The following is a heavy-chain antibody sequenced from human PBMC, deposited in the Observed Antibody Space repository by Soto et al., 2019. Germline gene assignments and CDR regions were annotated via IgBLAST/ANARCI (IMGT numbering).Heavy chain of an antibody. CDR3: ARIRSYDFWNGNPYYYYGMDV. CDR1: GFSLSNARMG. D-gene: IGHD3-3*01. Sequence: SGPTLVNPTETLTLTCTVSGFSLSNARMGVSWIRQPPGKALEWLAHIFSNDENSYSTSLKSRLTISKDTSKSQVVLTMTNMDPVDTATYYCARIRSYDFWNGNPYYYYGMDVWGQGTTVTVSS. J-gene: IGHJ6*02. CDR2: IFSNDEN. V-gene: IGHV2-26*01.